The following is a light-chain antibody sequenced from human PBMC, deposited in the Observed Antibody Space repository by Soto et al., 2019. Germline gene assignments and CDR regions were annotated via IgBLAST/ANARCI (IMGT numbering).Light chain of an antibody. CDR3: QQSYSTHLT. CDR2: AAS. J-gene: IGKJ4*01. Sequence: DIQMTQSPSSLSASVVDRVTITCRASQRISNYLNWYLQKPGKAPKLLIYAASSLQSGVPSSFSGSGSETDFTPTIRSLQPEDWATDDGQQSYSTHLTVGGGTKVEMK. V-gene: IGKV1-39*01. CDR1: QRISNY.